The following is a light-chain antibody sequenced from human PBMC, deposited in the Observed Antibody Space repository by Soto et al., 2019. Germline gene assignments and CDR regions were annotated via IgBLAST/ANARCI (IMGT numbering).Light chain of an antibody. J-gene: IGKJ4*01. CDR1: QSVSSF. CDR2: DAS. CDR3: QQRSNWPPT. Sequence: EIVLTQSPATLSLSPGERATLSCRASQSVSSFLAWYQQKPGQAPRLFIYDASNRATGIPARFSGSGSGKDFTLTISSLEPEDFAVYYCQQRSNWPPTFGGGTKVEIK. V-gene: IGKV3-11*01.